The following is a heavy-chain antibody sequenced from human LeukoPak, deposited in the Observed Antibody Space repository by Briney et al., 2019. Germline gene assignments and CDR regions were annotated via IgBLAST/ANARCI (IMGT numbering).Heavy chain of an antibody. V-gene: IGHV4-38-2*02. Sequence: SETLSLTCAVSGYSISSGYYWGWIRQPPGKGLEWIGSIYHSGSTYYNPSLKSRVTISVDTSKNQFSLKLSSVTAADTAVYYCARDTPTTVTTLIAYWGQGTLVAVSS. CDR3: ARDTPTTVTTLIAY. CDR1: GYSISSGYY. J-gene: IGHJ4*02. CDR2: IYHSGST. D-gene: IGHD4-17*01.